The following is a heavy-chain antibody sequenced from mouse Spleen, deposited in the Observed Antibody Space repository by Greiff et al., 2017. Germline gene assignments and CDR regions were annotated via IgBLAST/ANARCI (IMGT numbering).Heavy chain of an antibody. CDR2: INPNNGGT. CDR1: GYTFTDYY. J-gene: IGHJ2*01. V-gene: IGHV1-26*01. D-gene: IGHD1-1*01. CDR3: ARGIYYYGSSLHYFDY. Sequence: VQLQQSGPELVKPGASVKISCKASGYTFTDYYMNWVKQSHGKSLEWIGDINPNNGGTSYNQKFKGKATLTVDKSSSTAYMELRSLTSEDSAVYYCARGIYYYGSSLHYFDYWGQGTTLTVSS.